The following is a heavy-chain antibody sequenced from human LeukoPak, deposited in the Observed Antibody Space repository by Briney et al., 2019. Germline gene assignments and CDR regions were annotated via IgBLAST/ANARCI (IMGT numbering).Heavy chain of an antibody. CDR1: GYTFTGYY. Sequence: ASVKVSCKASGYTFTGYYMHWVRQAPGQGLEWMGWINPNSGGTNYAQKFQGRVTMTRDTSVSTAYMELSRLRSDDTAVYYCARVVGIVVVTAVGYWGQGTLVTVSS. V-gene: IGHV1-2*02. CDR3: ARVVGIVVVTAVGY. CDR2: INPNSGGT. D-gene: IGHD2-21*02. J-gene: IGHJ4*02.